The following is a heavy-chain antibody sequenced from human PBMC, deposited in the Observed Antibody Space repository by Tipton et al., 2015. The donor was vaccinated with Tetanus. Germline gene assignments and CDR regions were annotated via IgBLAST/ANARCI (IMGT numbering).Heavy chain of an antibody. D-gene: IGHD3-9*01. Sequence: SLRLSCAASGFTFSSNAMSWVRQAPGKGLEWVSSISGSGGSTYYADSVKGRFTISRGNSKNTLYLQMNSLRADDTATYYCARDHLTGYSQGYYYGMDVWGQGTTVTVSS. V-gene: IGHV3-23*01. CDR2: ISGSGGST. CDR1: GFTFSSNA. J-gene: IGHJ6*02. CDR3: ARDHLTGYSQGYYYGMDV.